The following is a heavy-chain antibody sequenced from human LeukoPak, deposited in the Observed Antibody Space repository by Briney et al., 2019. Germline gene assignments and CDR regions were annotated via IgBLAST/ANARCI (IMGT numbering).Heavy chain of an antibody. V-gene: IGHV4-59*01. CDR3: ARGLSSSWYGDFDY. CDR1: GGSISSYY. CDR2: IYYSGST. J-gene: IGHJ4*02. D-gene: IGHD6-13*01. Sequence: MSSKTLSLTCTVSGGSISSYYWSWLRQSPGKGLGWIGYIYYSGSTNYNPSLKSRVTVSVDTSKNQFSLKLNSVTAADTAVYYCARGLSSSWYGDFDYWGQGTLVTVSS.